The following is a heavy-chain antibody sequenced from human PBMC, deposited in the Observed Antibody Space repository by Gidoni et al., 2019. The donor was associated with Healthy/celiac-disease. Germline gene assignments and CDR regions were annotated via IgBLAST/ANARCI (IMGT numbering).Heavy chain of an antibody. J-gene: IGHJ4*02. CDR1: GFTFSSYA. V-gene: IGHV3-23*04. D-gene: IGHD1-7*01. Sequence: EVQLVESGGGLVQPGGSLRLSCAASGFTFSSYAMSWVRQAPGKGLEWVSAISGSGGSTYYADSVKGRFTISRDNSKNTLYLQMNSLRAEDTAVYYCAKSLRKPGVLGLELPGDYWGQGTLVTVSS. CDR3: AKSLRKPGVLGLELPGDY. CDR2: ISGSGGST.